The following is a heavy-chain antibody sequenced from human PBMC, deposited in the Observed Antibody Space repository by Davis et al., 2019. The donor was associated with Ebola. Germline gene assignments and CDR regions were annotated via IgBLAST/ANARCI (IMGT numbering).Heavy chain of an antibody. J-gene: IGHJ4*02. Sequence: PSETLSLTCTVSGGSISSGDYYWSWIRQPPGKGLEWIGYIYYSGSTYYNPSLKSRVTISVDTSKNQFSLKLSSVTAADTAVYYCARQYRRYSSSSQLGYWGQGTLVTVSS. V-gene: IGHV4-30-4*01. CDR1: GGSISSGDYY. CDR2: IYYSGST. CDR3: ARQYRRYSSSSQLGY. D-gene: IGHD6-13*01.